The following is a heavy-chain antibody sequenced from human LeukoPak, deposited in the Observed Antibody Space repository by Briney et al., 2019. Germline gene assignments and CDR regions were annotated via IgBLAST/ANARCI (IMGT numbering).Heavy chain of an antibody. Sequence: GGSLRLSCAASGFTFSSYSMSWVRQAPGKGLEWVSAISGSGASTYYADSVKGRFTISRDNSKNTLYLQMNRLRAEDTDVYDCAKVSGGYGEVDYWGQGTLVTVPS. CDR3: AKVSGGYGEVDY. D-gene: IGHD5-12*01. J-gene: IGHJ4*02. CDR1: GFTFSSYS. V-gene: IGHV3-23*01. CDR2: ISGSGAST.